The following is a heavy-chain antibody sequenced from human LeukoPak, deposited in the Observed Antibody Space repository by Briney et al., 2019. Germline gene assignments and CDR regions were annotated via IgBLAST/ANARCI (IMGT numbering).Heavy chain of an antibody. V-gene: IGHV1-2*02. D-gene: IGHD1-26*01. CDR1: GYTFTGYY. J-gene: IGHJ5*02. CDR3: ARGPFGGGYLGYWFDP. Sequence: ASVKVSCKASGYTFTGYYMHWVRQAPGQGLEWMGWINPNSGGTNYAQKFQGRVTMTRDTSISTAYMELSRLRSDDTAVYYCARGPFGGGYLGYWFDPWGQGTLVTVSS. CDR2: INPNSGGT.